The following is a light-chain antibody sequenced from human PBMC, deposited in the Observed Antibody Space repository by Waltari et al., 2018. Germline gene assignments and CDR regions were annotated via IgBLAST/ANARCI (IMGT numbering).Light chain of an antibody. CDR1: QGVDNW. CDR2: AIS. J-gene: IGKJ1*01. V-gene: IGKV1-12*01. Sequence: DIQMTQSPSSVSASIGDRVTITCRASQGVDNWLAWYQQKPGKAPKLLIYAISNLHSGVPTRFSGSGSGTDFTLTIRGLQPEDFATYFCQQAIYFPWTFGQGTKVEIK. CDR3: QQAIYFPWT.